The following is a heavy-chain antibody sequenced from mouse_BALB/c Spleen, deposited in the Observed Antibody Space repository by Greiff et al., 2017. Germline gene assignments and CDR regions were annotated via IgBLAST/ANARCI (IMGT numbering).Heavy chain of an antibody. J-gene: IGHJ4*01. V-gene: IGHV1-54*01. D-gene: IGHD1-1*01. CDR1: GYAFTNYL. CDR2: INPGSGGT. CDR3: ARSRYYYGSSPYYAMDY. Sequence: VQLQESGAELVRPGTSVKVSCKASGYAFTNYLIEWVKQRPGQGLEWIGVINPGSGGTNYNEKFKGKATLTADKSSSTAYMQLSSLTSDDSAVYFCARSRYYYGSSPYYAMDYWGQGTSVTVSS.